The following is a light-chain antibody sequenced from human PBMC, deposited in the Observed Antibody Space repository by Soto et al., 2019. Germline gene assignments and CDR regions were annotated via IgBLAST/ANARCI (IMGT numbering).Light chain of an antibody. CDR2: GAS. CDR3: QQYGSSLYT. Sequence: EIVLTQSPGGLSLSPGERATLSCRASQTVSSGYLAWFQQKPGQAPRLLIYGASSRATGIPDRFSGSGSGTDFTLTISRLEPEDFAVYYCQQYGSSLYTFGQGTKLEIK. J-gene: IGKJ2*01. V-gene: IGKV3-20*01. CDR1: QTVSSGY.